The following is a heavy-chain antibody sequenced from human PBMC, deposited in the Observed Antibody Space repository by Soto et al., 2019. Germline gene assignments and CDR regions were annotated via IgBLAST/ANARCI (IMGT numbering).Heavy chain of an antibody. Sequence: EVQLVESGGGLVKPRGPLRLSCEASGFTFIYAWMNWVRQAPGKGLEWVGHIKSHTDGGTTDYAAPVNGRSTISRDDSKTTLYLQMNSLKTEDTAVYYCTPDPILAAAGGSDPWGQGTLVTVSS. J-gene: IGHJ5*02. CDR2: IKSHTDGGTT. CDR1: GFTFIYAW. D-gene: IGHD6-13*01. CDR3: TPDPILAAAGGSDP. V-gene: IGHV3-15*01.